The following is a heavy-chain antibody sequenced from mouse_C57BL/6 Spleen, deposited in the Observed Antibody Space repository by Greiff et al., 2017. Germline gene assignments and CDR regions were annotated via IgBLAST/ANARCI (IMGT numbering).Heavy chain of an antibody. D-gene: IGHD2-4*01. J-gene: IGHJ2*01. CDR1: GYTFTDYY. V-gene: IGHV1-26*01. CDR3: ARRDYDDAY. CDR2: INPNNGGT. Sequence: EVQLQQSGPELVKPGASVKISCKASGYTFTDYYMNWVKQSHGKSLEWIGDINPNNGGTSYNQKFKGKATLTVDKSSSTAYMELRSLTSEDSAVYYCARRDYDDAYWGQGTTLTVSS.